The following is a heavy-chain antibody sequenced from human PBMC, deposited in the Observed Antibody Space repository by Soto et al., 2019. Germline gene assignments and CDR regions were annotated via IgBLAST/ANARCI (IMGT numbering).Heavy chain of an antibody. J-gene: IGHJ6*02. CDR2: INPNSGGT. D-gene: IGHD6-19*01. CDR1: GYTFTDYY. V-gene: IGHV1-2*02. CDR3: ARDQSPSSGWPGMDV. Sequence: GASVKVSCKASGYTFTDYYMHWVRQAPGQGLEWMGWINPNSGGTNYAQKFQGRVTMTRDTSISTDYMELNRLRSDDTAVYYCARDQSPSSGWPGMDVWGQGTTVTVSS.